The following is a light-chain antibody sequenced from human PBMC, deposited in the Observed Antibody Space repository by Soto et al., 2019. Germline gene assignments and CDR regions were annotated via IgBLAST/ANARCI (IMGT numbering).Light chain of an antibody. CDR1: SSDVGGYDY. J-gene: IGLJ1*01. V-gene: IGLV2-14*03. CDR2: DVS. Sequence: QSVLTQPASVSGSPGQSITISCTGTSSDVGGYDYVSWYQQHSGKAPKLMIFDVSSRPSGVSNRFSGSKSGNTASLTISGLQAEDEADYYCNSFTSSSTLAFGTGTKVTVL. CDR3: NSFTSSSTLA.